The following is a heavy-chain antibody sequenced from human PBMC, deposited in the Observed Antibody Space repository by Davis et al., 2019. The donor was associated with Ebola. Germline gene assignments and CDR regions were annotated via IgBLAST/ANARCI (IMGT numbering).Heavy chain of an antibody. CDR1: GFTVSSNY. CDR2: IYSGGST. CDR3: AKDARYYFDY. V-gene: IGHV3-53*01. Sequence: GESLKISCAASGFTVSSNYMSWVRQAPGKGLEWVSVIYSGGSTYYADSVKGRFTISRDNSKNTLYLQMNSLRAEDTAVYYCAKDARYYFDYWGQGTLVTVSS. J-gene: IGHJ4*02.